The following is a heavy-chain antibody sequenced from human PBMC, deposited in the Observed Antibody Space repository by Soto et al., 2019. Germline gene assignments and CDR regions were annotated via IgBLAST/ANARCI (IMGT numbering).Heavy chain of an antibody. CDR1: GFVFSDYG. CDR3: AKDNVAAIDY. Sequence: QVHLVESGGGVVQPGRSLRLSCAASGFVFSDYGIQWVRQPPGKGLEWVALISYDGDIKYYADSVKGRFTISRDNSRNTVYLQMNSLRLKDAALYYCAKDNVAAIDYWGQGTLVTVSS. J-gene: IGHJ4*02. V-gene: IGHV3-30*18. D-gene: IGHD6-13*01. CDR2: ISYDGDIK.